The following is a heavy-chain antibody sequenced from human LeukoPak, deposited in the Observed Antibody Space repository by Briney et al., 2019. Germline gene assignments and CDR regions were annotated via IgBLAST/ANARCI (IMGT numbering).Heavy chain of an antibody. J-gene: IGHJ4*02. CDR2: ISGSGGST. V-gene: IGHV3-23*01. D-gene: IGHD6-6*01. CDR3: AKVGSWYSSSSYYFDY. Sequence: GRSLRLSCAASGFTFSSYAMSWVRQAPGKGLEWVSDISGSGGSTYYADSVKGRFTISRDNSKNTLYLQMNSLRAEDTAVYYCAKVGSWYSSSSYYFDYWGQGTLVTASS. CDR1: GFTFSSYA.